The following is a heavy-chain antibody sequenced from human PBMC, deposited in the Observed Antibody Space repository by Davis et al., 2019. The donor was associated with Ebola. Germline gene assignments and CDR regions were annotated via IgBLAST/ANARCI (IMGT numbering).Heavy chain of an antibody. J-gene: IGHJ6*02. D-gene: IGHD1-26*01. CDR3: ARPSGTYSFQYYGMDV. Sequence: GESLKISCAASEFTFSTYDMHWVRQAPGTGLVSFAIIDFNGNNKYYADFVKGRFTISRDNSKNTLYLQMDSLRVEDTAVYYCARPSGTYSFQYYGMDVWGQGTTVTVSS. V-gene: IGHV3-33*01. CDR2: IDFNGNNK. CDR1: EFTFSTYD.